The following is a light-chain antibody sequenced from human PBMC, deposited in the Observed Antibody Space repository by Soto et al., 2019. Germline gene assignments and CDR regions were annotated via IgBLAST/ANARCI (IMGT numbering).Light chain of an antibody. J-gene: IGLJ2*01. CDR3: SSYAQDRTLL. CDR2: EVS. CDR1: SSNIGGYNY. Sequence: QSALTQPASVSGSPGQSITISCTGTSSNIGGYNYVSWYQQHPGKAPKLIIFEVSSRPSEVSNRFSASKSGNTASLTISGLQAEDEADYYCSSYAQDRTLLFGGGTKVTVL. V-gene: IGLV2-14*01.